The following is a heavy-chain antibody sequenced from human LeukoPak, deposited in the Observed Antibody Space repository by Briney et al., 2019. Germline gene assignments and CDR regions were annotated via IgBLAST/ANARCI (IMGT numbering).Heavy chain of an antibody. J-gene: IGHJ3*02. CDR1: GLTFSIYA. V-gene: IGHV3-64*01. CDR2: IISNGGST. D-gene: IGHD6-13*01. CDR3: ARGSSRWYYDAFDI. Sequence: GGSLRLSCVASGLTFSIYAMHWVRQAPGKGLEYVSGIISNGGSTYYANSVKGRFTISRDNSKNTLYLQIGSLRAEDMAAYYCARGSSRWYYDAFDIWGQGTMVTVSS.